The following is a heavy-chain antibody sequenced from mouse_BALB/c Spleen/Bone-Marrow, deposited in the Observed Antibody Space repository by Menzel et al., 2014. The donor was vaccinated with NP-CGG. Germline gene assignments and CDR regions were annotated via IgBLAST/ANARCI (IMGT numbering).Heavy chain of an antibody. V-gene: IGHV1S41*01. CDR2: TAPGSDNT. J-gene: IGHJ3*01. D-gene: IGHD2-1*01. CDR1: GYTFTNYW. CDR3: AREYYDNSFAY. Sequence: DLVKPGASVKLSCKASGYTFTNYWINWIKQRPGQGLEWIGRTAPGSDNTYYNEMFKGKATLTVDTSSSTAYMQLSSQSSEDPAVYFCAREYYDNSFAYWGQGTLVTVSA.